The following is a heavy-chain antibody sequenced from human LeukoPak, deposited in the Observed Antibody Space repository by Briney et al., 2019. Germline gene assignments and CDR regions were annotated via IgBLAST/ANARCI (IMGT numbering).Heavy chain of an antibody. V-gene: IGHV3-66*01. CDR2: IYSGGST. D-gene: IGHD3-22*01. Sequence: GGSLRLSCAASGFTVSSNYMSWVRQAPGKGLEWVSVIYSGGSTYYADSVKGRFTISRDNAKNSLYLQMNSLRDEDTAVYYCARDPDSSGYYYGYWFDPWGQGTLVTVSS. CDR1: GFTVSSNY. CDR3: ARDPDSSGYYYGYWFDP. J-gene: IGHJ5*02.